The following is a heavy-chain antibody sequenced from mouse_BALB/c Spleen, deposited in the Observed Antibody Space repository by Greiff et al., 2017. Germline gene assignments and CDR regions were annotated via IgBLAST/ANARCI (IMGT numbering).Heavy chain of an antibody. V-gene: IGHV1-14*01. CDR1: GYTFTSYV. J-gene: IGHJ1*01. D-gene: IGHD1-1*01. CDR3: ARDTTDWYFDV. Sequence: VQLQQSGPELVKPGASVKMSCKASGYTFTSYVMHWVKQKPGQGLEWIGYINPYNDGTKYNEKFKGKATLTSDKSSSTAYMELSSLTSEDSAVYYCARDTTDWYFDVWGAGTTVTVSS. CDR2: INPYNDGT.